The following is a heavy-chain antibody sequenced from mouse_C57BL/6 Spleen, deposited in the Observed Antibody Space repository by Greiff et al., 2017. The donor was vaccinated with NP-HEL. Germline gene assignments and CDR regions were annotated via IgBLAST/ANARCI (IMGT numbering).Heavy chain of an antibody. CDR2: INPNNGGT. Sequence: EVQLQQSGPELVKPGASVKIPCKASGYTFTDYNMDWVKQSHGKSLEWIGDINPNNGGTIYNQKFKGKATLTVDKSSSTAYMELRSRTSEDTAVYYCARYDYGSSYWYFDDWGTGTTVTVSS. J-gene: IGHJ1*03. CDR1: GYTFTDYN. V-gene: IGHV1-18*01. D-gene: IGHD1-1*01. CDR3: ARYDYGSSYWYFDD.